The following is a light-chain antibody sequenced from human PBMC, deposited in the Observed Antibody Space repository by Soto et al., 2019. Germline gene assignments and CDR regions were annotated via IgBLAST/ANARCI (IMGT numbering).Light chain of an antibody. Sequence: EIVLTQSPGTLSLSPGERATLSCRASQSIYINSLAWYQHKRGQAPRHLIYAATVRATAVPDRFNGSGSGTDFALTISRLEPEDSAMYYCQQYGDSPFAFGPGTKLDVK. CDR1: QSIYINS. V-gene: IGKV3-20*01. CDR2: AAT. CDR3: QQYGDSPFA. J-gene: IGKJ3*01.